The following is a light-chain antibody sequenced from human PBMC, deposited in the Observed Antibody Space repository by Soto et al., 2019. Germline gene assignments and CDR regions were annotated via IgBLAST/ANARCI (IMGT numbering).Light chain of an antibody. V-gene: IGLV2-14*01. CDR1: SSDVGGYNY. CDR2: DVS. CDR3: SSYTSSSTLVV. Sequence: QSVLTQPASVSGSPGQSITISCTGTSSDVGGYNYVSWYQQHPGKAPKLMIYDVSNRPSGVSNRFSGSKSGSTASLTISGLQAEGEADYYCSSYTSSSTLVVFGGGTKLTVL. J-gene: IGLJ2*01.